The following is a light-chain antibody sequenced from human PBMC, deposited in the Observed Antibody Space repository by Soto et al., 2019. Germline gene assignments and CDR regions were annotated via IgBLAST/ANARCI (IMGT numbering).Light chain of an antibody. CDR2: NNN. CDR1: RSSIGSNA. V-gene: IGLV1-44*01. Sequence: QSALTQPPSASGTPGQSVTISCSGSRSSIGSNAVNWYKQLPSTAPKLLIYNNNERPSGVPDRFSGTKSGTSASLAISGLQSEDEADYYCAAWADSPNVLYVFGSGTKLTVL. CDR3: AAWADSPNVLYV. J-gene: IGLJ1*01.